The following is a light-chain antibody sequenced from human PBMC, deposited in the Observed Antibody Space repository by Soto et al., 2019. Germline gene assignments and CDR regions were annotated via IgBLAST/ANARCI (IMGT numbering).Light chain of an antibody. J-gene: IGLJ2*01. V-gene: IGLV2-8*01. CDR3: SSYAGRNNLVV. Sequence: QSALTQPPSASGSPGQSVTISCTGTSSDVGGYNYGSWYQQHPGKAPKLMIYEVSKRPSGVPDRFSGTKSGDTDSLTVSGLQAEDEADYYCSSYAGRNNLVVFGGGTKLHVL. CDR1: SSDVGGYNY. CDR2: EVS.